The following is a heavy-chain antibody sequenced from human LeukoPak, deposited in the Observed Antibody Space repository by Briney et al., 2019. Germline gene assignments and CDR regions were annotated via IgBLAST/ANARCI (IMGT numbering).Heavy chain of an antibody. Sequence: SQTLSLTCTVSGGSISSGDYYWSWIRQPPGKGLEWIGYIYYSGSTYYNPSLKSRVTISVDTSKNQFSLKLSSVTAADTAVYYCARGDYYDRFWFDPWGQGTLVTVSP. CDR2: IYYSGST. J-gene: IGHJ5*02. CDR1: GGSISSGDYY. V-gene: IGHV4-30-4*01. D-gene: IGHD3-22*01. CDR3: ARGDYYDRFWFDP.